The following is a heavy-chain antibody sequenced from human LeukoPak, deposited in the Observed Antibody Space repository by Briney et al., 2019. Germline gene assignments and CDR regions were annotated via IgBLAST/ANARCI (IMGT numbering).Heavy chain of an antibody. V-gene: IGHV1-69*13. J-gene: IGHJ4*02. CDR3: ARNSRVASTSGLNY. CDR1: GGTFSSHP. Sequence: SVNVSCKASGGTFSSHPFTWVRQAPGQGLEWMGEITPIFGTANYAQRFQGRVTITADESTSTVYMELSSLRSDDTALYYCARNSRVASTSGLNYWGQGTLVTVSS. CDR2: ITPIFGTA. D-gene: IGHD4-23*01.